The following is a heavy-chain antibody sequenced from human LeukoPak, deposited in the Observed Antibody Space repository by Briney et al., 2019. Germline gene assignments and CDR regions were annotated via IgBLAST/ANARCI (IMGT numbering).Heavy chain of an antibody. CDR2: IWYDGSNK. D-gene: IGHD3-16*02. CDR3: AKSTSMITFGGVIVDY. Sequence: GGSLRLSCAASGFTFSNYGIHWVRQAPGKGLEWVALIWYDGSNKYYADSVKGRFTISRDDSNNTLYLQMNSLRAEDTAVYYCAKSTSMITFGGVIVDYWGQGTLVTVSS. J-gene: IGHJ4*02. CDR1: GFTFSNYG. V-gene: IGHV3-33*06.